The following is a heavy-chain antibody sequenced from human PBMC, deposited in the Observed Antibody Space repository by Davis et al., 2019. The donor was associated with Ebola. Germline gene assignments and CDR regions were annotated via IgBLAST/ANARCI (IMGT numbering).Heavy chain of an antibody. V-gene: IGHV4-39*07. D-gene: IGHD3-10*01. J-gene: IGHJ5*02. CDR3: ARGHVRGVMFFRWFDP. Sequence: SETLSLTCTVSGGSISSSSYYWGWIRQPPGKGLEWIGYIHYSGSTYYNPSLKSRVTISVDTSKNQFSLKLSSVTAADTAVYYWARGHVRGVMFFRWFDPWGQGTLVTVSS. CDR2: IHYSGST. CDR1: GGSISSSSYY.